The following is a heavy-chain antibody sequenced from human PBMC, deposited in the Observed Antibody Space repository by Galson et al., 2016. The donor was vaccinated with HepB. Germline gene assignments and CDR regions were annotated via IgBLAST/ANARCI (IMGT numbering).Heavy chain of an antibody. J-gene: IGHJ6*02. CDR3: AGERLRFLEWLGSDGMDV. V-gene: IGHV3-30*04. CDR2: ISYDGSNK. D-gene: IGHD3-3*01. CDR1: GFTFSDSA. Sequence: SLRLSCAASGFTFSDSAMHWVRQAPGKGLEWVAVISYDGSNKYYADSVKGRFTISRDNSKNTLYLQMNSLRAEDTAVYYCAGERLRFLEWLGSDGMDVWGQGTTVTVSS.